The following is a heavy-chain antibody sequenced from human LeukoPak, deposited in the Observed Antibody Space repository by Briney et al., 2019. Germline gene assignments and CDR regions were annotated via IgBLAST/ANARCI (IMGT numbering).Heavy chain of an antibody. V-gene: IGHV3-30*02. CDR1: AFTFSSYG. CDR3: ANTVGVTAFLAY. J-gene: IGHJ4*02. CDR2: IRYDGSNK. D-gene: IGHD2-21*02. Sequence: GQSLRLSWAASAFTFSSYGMHWVRQAAGNGLEWVAFIRYDGSNKYYADSVKGRFTISRDNSKNTLYLQTNSLRAEDTAVYYCANTVGVTAFLAYWGQGTLVTVSS.